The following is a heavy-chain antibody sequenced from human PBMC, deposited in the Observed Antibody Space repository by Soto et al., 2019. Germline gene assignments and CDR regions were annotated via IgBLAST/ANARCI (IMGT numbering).Heavy chain of an antibody. D-gene: IGHD3-16*01. CDR2: IWYDGSNK. CDR1: GFTFSSYG. V-gene: IGHV3-33*01. CDR3: ARVWGYGWYFDL. Sequence: LRLSCAASGFTFSSYGMHWVRQAPGKGLEWVAVIWYDGSNKYYADSVKGRFTISRDNSKNTLYLQMNSLRAEDTAVYYCARVWGYGWYFDLWGRGTLVTVSS. J-gene: IGHJ2*01.